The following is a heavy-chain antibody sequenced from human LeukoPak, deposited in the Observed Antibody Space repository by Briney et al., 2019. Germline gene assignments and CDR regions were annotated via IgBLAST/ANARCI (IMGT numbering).Heavy chain of an antibody. D-gene: IGHD3-22*01. Sequence: DGSEKYYVDSVKGRFTISRDNAKNSLYLQMNSLRAEDTAVYYCARDLDYYDSSEVLEFQHWGQGTLVTVSS. CDR2: DGSEK. CDR3: ARDLDYYDSSEVLEFQH. J-gene: IGHJ1*01. V-gene: IGHV3-7*03.